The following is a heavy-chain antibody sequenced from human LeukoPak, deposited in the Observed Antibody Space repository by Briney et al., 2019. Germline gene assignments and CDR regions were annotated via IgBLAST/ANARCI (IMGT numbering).Heavy chain of an antibody. CDR2: ISSSGSTI. Sequence: GGSLRLSCAASGFTFSDYYMSWIRQAPGKGLEWVSYISSSGSTIYYADSVKGRFTISRDNAKNSLYLQMNSLRAEDTAVYYCARDQGTAATYYYYMDVWGKGTTVTVSS. J-gene: IGHJ6*03. V-gene: IGHV3-11*01. CDR1: GFTFSDYY. D-gene: IGHD2-21*02. CDR3: ARDQGTAATYYYYMDV.